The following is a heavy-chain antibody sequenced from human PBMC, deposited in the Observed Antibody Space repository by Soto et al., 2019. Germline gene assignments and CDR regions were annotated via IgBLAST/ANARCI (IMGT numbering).Heavy chain of an antibody. J-gene: IGHJ4*02. Sequence: GGSLRLSCAASGFTVSSNYMSWVRQAPGKGLEWVSVIYSGGSTYYADSVKGRFTISRDNSKNTLYLQMNSLRAEDTAVYYCARAIWPGEEPYYFDYWGQGTLVTVSS. V-gene: IGHV3-66*01. D-gene: IGHD3-10*01. CDR1: GFTVSSNY. CDR3: ARAIWPGEEPYYFDY. CDR2: IYSGGST.